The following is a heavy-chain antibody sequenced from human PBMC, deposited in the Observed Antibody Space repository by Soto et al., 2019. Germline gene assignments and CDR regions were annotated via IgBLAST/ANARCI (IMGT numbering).Heavy chain of an antibody. J-gene: IGHJ4*02. D-gene: IGHD1-1*01. Sequence: QVQLQESGPGLVKHSQTLSLTCTVSGGSISSGGTGSYWTWIRQLPGKGLEWIGYIYYTGNTYYNPSLKSRPTISIDTSENQFSLKLTSVTAADTAVYFCASGHDAYKVRYSGQGTLVTVSS. CDR2: IYYTGNT. CDR3: ASGHDAYKVRY. V-gene: IGHV4-31*03. CDR1: GGSISSGGTGSY.